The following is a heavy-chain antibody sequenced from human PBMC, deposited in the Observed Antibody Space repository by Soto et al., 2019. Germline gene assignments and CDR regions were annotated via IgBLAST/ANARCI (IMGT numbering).Heavy chain of an antibody. CDR2: VHHSWGS. CDR3: ARQGFGPLHRLVDV. Sequence: QVQLQESGPGLVKPSETLSLSCTVSGGSISSYYWSWFRQSPGKRMEWIGYVHHSWGSSYNPSLQWRVAISRYTPKTQFSLKVTSVTATATAVYYCARQGFGPLHRLVDVWSHGTTVTVS. CDR1: GGSISSYY. J-gene: IGHJ6*02. V-gene: IGHV4-59*08. D-gene: IGHD3-10*01.